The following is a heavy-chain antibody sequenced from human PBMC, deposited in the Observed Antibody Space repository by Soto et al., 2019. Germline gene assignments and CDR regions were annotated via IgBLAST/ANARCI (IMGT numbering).Heavy chain of an antibody. J-gene: IGHJ4*02. V-gene: IGHV3-21*01. Sequence: GGSLRLSCAASGFIFTGYNMNWVRQAPGKGLEWVSSISSGSSYIYYADSVKGRFTISRDNAKNSLYLQMNTLRAEDTALYYCARRRAAAGTLTFDYWGQGTRVTVS. CDR1: GFIFTGYN. CDR2: ISSGSSYI. D-gene: IGHD6-13*01. CDR3: ARRRAAAGTLTFDY.